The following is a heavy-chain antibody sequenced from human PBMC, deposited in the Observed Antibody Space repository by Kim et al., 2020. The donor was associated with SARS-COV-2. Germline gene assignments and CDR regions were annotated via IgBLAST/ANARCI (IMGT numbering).Heavy chain of an antibody. J-gene: IGHJ5*02. V-gene: IGHV3-23*01. CDR3: AKKGLGLGGPDWFDR. D-gene: IGHD1-26*01. CDR1: GLTFSGYC. CDR2: ISGDGGDT. Sequence: GGSLRLSCEVFGLTFSGYCMSWVRQAPGKGLEWVSVISGDGGDTYYADSVKGRFTTSRDNSKNTIYQQMNSLRAGDTAMYYCAKKGLGLGGPDWFDRWGQGWLLTV.